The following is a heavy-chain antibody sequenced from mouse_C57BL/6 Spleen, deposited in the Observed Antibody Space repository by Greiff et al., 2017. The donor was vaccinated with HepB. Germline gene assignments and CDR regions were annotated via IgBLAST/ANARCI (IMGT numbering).Heavy chain of an antibody. Sequence: EVQLVESGGGLVKPGGSLKLSCAASGFTFSDYGMHWVRQAPEKGLEWVAYISSGSSTIYYADTVKGRFTISRDNAKNTLVLQMTSLRSEDTAMYYCARRELGQGYWYFDVWGTGTTVTVSS. V-gene: IGHV5-17*01. D-gene: IGHD4-1*01. CDR3: ARRELGQGYWYFDV. CDR1: GFTFSDYG. J-gene: IGHJ1*03. CDR2: ISSGSSTI.